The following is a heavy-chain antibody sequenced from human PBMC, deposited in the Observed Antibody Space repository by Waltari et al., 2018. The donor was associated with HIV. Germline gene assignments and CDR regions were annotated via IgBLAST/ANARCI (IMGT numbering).Heavy chain of an antibody. D-gene: IGHD2-8*01. CDR3: ARLMVYATRNDAFDI. J-gene: IGHJ3*02. CDR2: IYYSGST. V-gene: IGHV4-39*01. CDR1: GGLISSSSYY. Sequence: QLQLQESGPGLVKPSETLSLTCTVSGGLISSSSYYWGWIRQPPGTGLEWIGSIYYSGSTYYNPSLKSRVTISVDTSKNQFSLKLSSVTAADTAVYYCARLMVYATRNDAFDIWGQGTMVTVSS.